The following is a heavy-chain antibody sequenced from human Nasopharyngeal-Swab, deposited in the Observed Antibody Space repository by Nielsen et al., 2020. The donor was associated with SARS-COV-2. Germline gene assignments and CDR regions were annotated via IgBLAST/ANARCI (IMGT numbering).Heavy chain of an antibody. CDR2: ISPSGNYV. J-gene: IGHJ4*02. D-gene: IGHD5-12*01. Sequence: GGSLTLSCAASGFTFSAYAMNWVRQAPGKGLEWVSSISPSGNYVFYEDSVKGRFTISRDNAKNSLFLQMNSLRAEATGVYYCARDLSGDSGYGGYWGQGTLVTVSS. CDR3: ARDLSGDSGYGGY. V-gene: IGHV3-21*06. CDR1: GFTFSAYA.